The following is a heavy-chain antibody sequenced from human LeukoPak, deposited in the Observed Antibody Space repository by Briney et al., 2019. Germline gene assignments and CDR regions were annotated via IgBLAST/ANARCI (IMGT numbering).Heavy chain of an antibody. D-gene: IGHD4-23*01. CDR3: TRDRGDYGGPDY. V-gene: IGHV4-4*07. Sequence: SETLSLSCIVSGVSFSTYYWSWVRQPAGKGLEWIGRIYTSGSTNYNPSLKSRVTISADTSKNQFSLKLTSVTVADTAVYYCTRDRGDYGGPDYWGRGTLVTVSS. CDR2: IYTSGST. J-gene: IGHJ4*02. CDR1: GVSFSTYY.